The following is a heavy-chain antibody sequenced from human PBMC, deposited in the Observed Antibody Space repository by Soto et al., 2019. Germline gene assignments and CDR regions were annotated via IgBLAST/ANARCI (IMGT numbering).Heavy chain of an antibody. Sequence: QVQLQESGPGLVKPSQTLSLTCTVSGGSVSSGGYYWSWIRPHPAMGLEWIGYIHDSGNTGYNPSLNSRITISLDTSQNQFSLHLSSVTAADTAVYYCARGRGSAYYFDYWGQGTLVTVSS. CDR1: GGSVSSGGYY. CDR2: IHDSGNT. J-gene: IGHJ4*02. V-gene: IGHV4-31*03. D-gene: IGHD3-22*01. CDR3: ARGRGSAYYFDY.